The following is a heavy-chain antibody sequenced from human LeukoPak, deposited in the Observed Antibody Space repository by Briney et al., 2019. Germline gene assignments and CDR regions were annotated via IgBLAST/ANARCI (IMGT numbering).Heavy chain of an antibody. V-gene: IGHV1-18*01. J-gene: IGHJ5*01. CDR2: IGTYGGDT. D-gene: IGHD3-22*01. CDR1: TSR. CDR3: ARDLWNFYDDSGYNRDFDS. Sequence: GPSVKVSCKATSRISWVRQAPGHGLEWMGWIGTYGGDTYYAQKFQGRITVTTDTSTSTVYMELRNLRSDDTAVYYCARDLWNFYDDSGYNRDFDSWGQGTLVTVSS.